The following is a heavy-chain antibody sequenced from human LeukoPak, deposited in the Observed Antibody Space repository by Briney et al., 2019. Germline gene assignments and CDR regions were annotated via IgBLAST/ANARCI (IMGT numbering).Heavy chain of an antibody. CDR2: ISGSGGST. D-gene: IGHD2-2*01. CDR1: GFTFSSYA. V-gene: IGHV3-23*01. CDR3: GGAPGVPAAGATFDY. J-gene: IGHJ4*02. Sequence: PGGSLRLSCAASGFTFSSYAMSWVRQAPGKGLEWVSAISGSGGSTYYADSVKGRFTISRDNSKNTLYLQMNSLRAEDTAVYYCGGAPGVPAAGATFDYWGRGTLVTVSS.